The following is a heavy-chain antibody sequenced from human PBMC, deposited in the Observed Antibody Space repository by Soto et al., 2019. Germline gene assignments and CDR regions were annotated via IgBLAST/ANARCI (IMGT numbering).Heavy chain of an antibody. V-gene: IGHV1-69*02. CDR3: ARTQDLVPYSSGWEW. CDR2: IIPILGIA. D-gene: IGHD6-19*01. J-gene: IGHJ4*02. CDR1: GGTFSSYT. Sequence: VASVKVSCKASGGTFSSYTISWVRQAPGQGLEWMGRIIPILGIANYAQKFQGRATITADKSTSTAYMELSSLRSEDTAVYYCARTQDLVPYSSGWEWWGQGTLVTLSS.